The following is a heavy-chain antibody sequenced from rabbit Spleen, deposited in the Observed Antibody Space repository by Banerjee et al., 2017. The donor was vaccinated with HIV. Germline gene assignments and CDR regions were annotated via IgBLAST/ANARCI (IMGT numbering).Heavy chain of an antibody. V-gene: IGHV1S45*01. CDR1: GFSFSNNYA. J-gene: IGHJ4*01. Sequence: QEQLEESGGGLVKPQGSLTLTCTASGFSFSNNYAMCWVRQAPGKGLEWIACIHTGNSGNTYYASWAKGRFTISKASSTTVTLQMTRLTAADTATYFCARNFDLWGPGTLVTVS. CDR2: IHTGNSGNT. CDR3: ARNFDL.